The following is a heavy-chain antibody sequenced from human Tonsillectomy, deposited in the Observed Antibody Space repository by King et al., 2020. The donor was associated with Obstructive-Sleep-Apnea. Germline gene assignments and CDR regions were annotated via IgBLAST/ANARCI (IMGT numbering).Heavy chain of an antibody. CDR2: ISSNGGST. J-gene: IGHJ6*02. D-gene: IGHD1-26*01. V-gene: IGHV3-64D*09. Sequence: VQLVESGGGLVQPGGSLRLSCSASGFTFSSYAMHWVRQAPGKGLEYVSAISSNGGSTYYADSVKGRFTISRDNSKNTLYLQMSSLRAGDTAVYYCVATWELFSYYYYGMDVWGQGTTVTVSS. CDR1: GFTFSSYA. CDR3: VATWELFSYYYYGMDV.